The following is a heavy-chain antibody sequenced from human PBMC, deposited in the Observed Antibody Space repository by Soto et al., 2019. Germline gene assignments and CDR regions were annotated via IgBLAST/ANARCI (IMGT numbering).Heavy chain of an antibody. V-gene: IGHV5-10-1*01. CDR2: IDPSDSYT. CDR3: TRHTGYDSSLDY. CDR1: GYTFTGHW. Sequence: PGASLKISCQGSGYTFTGHWIRWVRQMPGKGLEWMGRIDPSDSYTDYSPTVQGHVTMSDDKSINTAYLQWSSLQASDTAVYYCTRHTGYDSSLDYWGQGTLVTVSS. D-gene: IGHD5-12*01. J-gene: IGHJ4*02.